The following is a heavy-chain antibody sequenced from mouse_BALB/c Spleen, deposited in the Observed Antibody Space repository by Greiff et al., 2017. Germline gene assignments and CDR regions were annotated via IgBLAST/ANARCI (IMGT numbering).Heavy chain of an antibody. D-gene: IGHD1-1*01. CDR2: IWAGGST. Sequence: QVQLQQSGPGLVAPSQSLSITCTVSGFSLTSYGVHWVRQPPGKGLEWLGVIWAGGSTNYNSALMSRLSISKDNSKSQVYLKMNSLKTVDTAMYYCARDHYYGTLYYSMDYWGQGTSVTVSS. J-gene: IGHJ4*01. CDR3: ARDHYYGTLYYSMDY. V-gene: IGHV2-9*02. CDR1: GFSLTSYG.